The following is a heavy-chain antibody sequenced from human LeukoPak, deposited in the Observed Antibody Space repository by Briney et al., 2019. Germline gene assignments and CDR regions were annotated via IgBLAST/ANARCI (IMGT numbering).Heavy chain of an antibody. V-gene: IGHV1-2*04. D-gene: IGHD6-19*01. CDR1: GYTFTGYY. CDR3: ARGGAVAGTWGDYYYGMDV. CDR2: INPNSGGT. J-gene: IGHJ6*02. Sequence: GASVKVSCKASGYTFTGYYMHWVRQAPGQGLEWMGWINPNSGGTNYAQKFQGWVTMTRDTSIRTAYMELSRLRSDDTAVYYCARGGAVAGTWGDYYYGMDVWGQGTTVTVSS.